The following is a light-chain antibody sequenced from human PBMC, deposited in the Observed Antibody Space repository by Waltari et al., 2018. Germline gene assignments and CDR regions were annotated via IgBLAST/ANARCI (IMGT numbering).Light chain of an antibody. J-gene: IGKJ2*01. Sequence: IQLAHSPSSLSASVRDTATITCRASQDSRSYLAWYQQRPGKAPKLLMYASSTLESGVPPRFSGSGFGTDFTLTISGLQAEDFAIYHCIQVYSYPETFGQGTKLEIK. V-gene: IGKV1-9*01. CDR3: IQVYSYPET. CDR2: ASS. CDR1: QDSRSY.